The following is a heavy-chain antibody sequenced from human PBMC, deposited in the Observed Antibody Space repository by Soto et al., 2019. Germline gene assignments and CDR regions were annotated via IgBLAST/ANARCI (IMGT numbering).Heavy chain of an antibody. D-gene: IGHD3-10*01. CDR3: AKVSRKGSAIDFDY. J-gene: IGHJ4*02. CDR1: GYTFSNYD. V-gene: IGHV1-8*01. Sequence: QVQLVQSGAELKKPGASVKVSCKASGYTFSNYDMNLVLQATGQGTEWIGWVKPNNGDTGYAQKFQGRVTLTTDICSTTAYLELTSLRSEDTAIYYCAKVSRKGSAIDFDYWGQGTLIPVSS. CDR2: VKPNNGDT.